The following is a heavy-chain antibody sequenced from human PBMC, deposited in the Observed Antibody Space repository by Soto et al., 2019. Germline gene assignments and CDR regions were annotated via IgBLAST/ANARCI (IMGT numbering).Heavy chain of an antibody. D-gene: IGHD3-10*01. J-gene: IGHJ3*02. CDR3: AREPSEYYYGSGSYSAFDI. Sequence: GGSLRLSCAASGFTFSSYSMNWVRQAPGKGLEWVSSISSSSSYIYYADSVKGRFTISRDNAKNSLYLQMNSLRAEETAVYYCAREPSEYYYGSGSYSAFDIWGQGTMVTVSS. CDR1: GFTFSSYS. CDR2: ISSSSSYI. V-gene: IGHV3-21*01.